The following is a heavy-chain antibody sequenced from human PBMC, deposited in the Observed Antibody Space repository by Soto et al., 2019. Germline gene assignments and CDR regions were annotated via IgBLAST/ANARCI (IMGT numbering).Heavy chain of an antibody. CDR2: IGTAGDT. CDR3: AIGHSDSYWYFDL. CDR1: GFTFSSYD. Sequence: EVQLVESGGGLVQPGGSLRLSCAASGFTFSSYDMHWVRQATGKGLEWVSAIGTAGDTYYPGSVKGRFTISRENAKNSLYLQRNRLRAGDTAVYYCAIGHSDSYWYFDLWGRGTLVTVSS. V-gene: IGHV3-13*01. J-gene: IGHJ2*01.